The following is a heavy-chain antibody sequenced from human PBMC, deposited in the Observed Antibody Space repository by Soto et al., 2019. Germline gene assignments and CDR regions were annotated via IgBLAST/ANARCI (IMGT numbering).Heavy chain of an antibody. V-gene: IGHV4-59*08. CDR2: IYYSGST. D-gene: IGHD6-19*01. J-gene: IGHJ5*02. CDR3: ARKRYSSGSGWFDP. Sequence: PSETLSLTCTVSGGSISSYYRSWIRQPPGKGLEWIGYIYYSGSTNYNPSLKSRVTISVDTSKNQFSLKLSSVTAADTAVYYCARKRYSSGSGWFDPWGQGTLVTVSS. CDR1: GGSISSYY.